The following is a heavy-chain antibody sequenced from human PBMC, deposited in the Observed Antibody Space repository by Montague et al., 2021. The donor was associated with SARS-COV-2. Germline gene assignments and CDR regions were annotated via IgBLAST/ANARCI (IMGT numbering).Heavy chain of an antibody. Sequence: SLRLSCAASGFTFSSYAMSWVRQAPGKGLEWVSDISATGLITYYXDSXQGRFTISRDSSKNTLNLHMNSLRVEDTAVYYCAKSRSSSWHDNWFDSWGQGTLVTVSS. V-gene: IGHV3-23*01. J-gene: IGHJ5*01. CDR2: ISATGLIT. D-gene: IGHD6-13*01. CDR3: AKSRSSSWHDNWFDS. CDR1: GFTFSSYA.